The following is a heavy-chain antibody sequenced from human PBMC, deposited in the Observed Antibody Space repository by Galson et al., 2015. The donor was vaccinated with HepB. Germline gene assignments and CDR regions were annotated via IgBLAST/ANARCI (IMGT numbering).Heavy chain of an antibody. V-gene: IGHV3-30*19. CDR2: ISYDGSNK. J-gene: IGHJ4*02. CDR1: GYSFTSYW. D-gene: IGHD2-2*01. CDR3: ARDKGMGVVPAAIGYYFDY. Sequence: SGAEVKKPGESLRISRKGSGYSFTSYWISWVRQAPGKGLEWVVVISYDGSNKYYADSVKGRFTISRDNSKNTLYLQMNSLRAEDTAVYYCARDKGMGVVPAAIGYYFDYWGQGTLVTVSS.